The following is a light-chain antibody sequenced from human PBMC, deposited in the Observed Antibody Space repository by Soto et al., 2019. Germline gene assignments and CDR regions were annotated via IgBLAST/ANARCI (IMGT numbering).Light chain of an antibody. J-gene: IGLJ1*01. CDR2: EVS. CDR1: SSDVGGYDY. Sequence: QSALTQPASVSGSPGQSITISCTGTSSDVGGYDYVSWFQQLPGKAPKLMIYEVSSRPSGVSSRFSGSKSGNTAPLTISGLQAADEADYYCSSYTSATSYVFGTGTKLTVL. CDR3: SSYTSATSYV. V-gene: IGLV2-14*01.